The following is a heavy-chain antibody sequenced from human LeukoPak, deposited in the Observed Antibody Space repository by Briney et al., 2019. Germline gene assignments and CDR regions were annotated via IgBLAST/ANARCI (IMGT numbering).Heavy chain of an antibody. V-gene: IGHV4-31*03. D-gene: IGHD4-17*01. CDR1: GGSISSGGYY. J-gene: IGHJ4*02. CDR3: ASGPDDYGDYVGIDY. CDR2: IYYSGST. Sequence: SETLSLTCTVSGGSISSGGYYWSWIRQHPGKGLEWIGYIYYSGSTYYNPSLKSRVTISVDTSKNQFSLKLSSVTAAHTAVYYCASGPDDYGDYVGIDYWGQGTLVTVSS.